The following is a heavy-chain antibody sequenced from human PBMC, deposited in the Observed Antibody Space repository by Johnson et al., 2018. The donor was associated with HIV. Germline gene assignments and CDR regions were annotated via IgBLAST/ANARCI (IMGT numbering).Heavy chain of an antibody. J-gene: IGHJ3*02. CDR1: GLSFSNFG. Sequence: QVQLVESGGGVVQPGKSLTLSCVVSGLSFSNFGIHWVRQAPGKGLEWVAVISYDGRNKYYADSVKGRFTISRDNSKNRLYLQMNSLKTEDSAVYYCCRDGPPQYDAFDIWGQGTMVTVSS. D-gene: IGHD4-11*01. V-gene: IGHV3-30*13. CDR3: CRDGPPQYDAFDI. CDR2: ISYDGRNK.